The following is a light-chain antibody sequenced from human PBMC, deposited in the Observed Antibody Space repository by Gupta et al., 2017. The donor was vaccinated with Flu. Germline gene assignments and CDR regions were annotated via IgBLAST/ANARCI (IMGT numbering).Light chain of an antibody. J-gene: IGKJ3*01. CDR3: QQRSTWPLT. Sequence: GETVTLSCKASEIIGGYVGWYQYKPCRAPRLLIYDGSNRATGVPPRFSGSASATDFTLTISSLESEDFAIYFCQQRSTWPLTFGPGTKLEI. CDR2: DGS. V-gene: IGKV3-11*01. CDR1: EIIGGY.